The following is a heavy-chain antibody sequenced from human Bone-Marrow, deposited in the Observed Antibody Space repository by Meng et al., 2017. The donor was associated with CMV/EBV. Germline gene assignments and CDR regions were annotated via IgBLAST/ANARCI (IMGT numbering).Heavy chain of an antibody. CDR2: IKTDGSER. J-gene: IGHJ4*02. D-gene: IGHD3-9*01. CDR3: ARGYFDY. CDR1: GFTFSNYW. Sequence: GESLKISCVGSGFTFSNYWMSWIRQAPGKGLEWVAHIKTDGSERFHVDSVEGRFTISRDNAKNSVYLQMNYLRAEDTAVYYCARGYFDYWGQGTRVTVSS. V-gene: IGHV3-7*01.